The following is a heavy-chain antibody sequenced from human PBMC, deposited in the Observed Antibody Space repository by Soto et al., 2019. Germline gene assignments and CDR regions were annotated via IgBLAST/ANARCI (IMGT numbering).Heavy chain of an antibody. Sequence: EVHLVESGGGLVKPGGSLRLSCAVSGFTFSSCTMNWLLQAPGKGLEWVSSISPSTSHIYYADSVKGRFTISRDNAKNSLFLQMNSLRAEDTAVYYCSGCSGGACHQNYGMDVWGQGTTVTVSS. CDR3: SGCSGGACHQNYGMDV. V-gene: IGHV3-21*01. CDR1: GFTFSSCT. D-gene: IGHD2-15*01. J-gene: IGHJ6*02. CDR2: ISPSTSHI.